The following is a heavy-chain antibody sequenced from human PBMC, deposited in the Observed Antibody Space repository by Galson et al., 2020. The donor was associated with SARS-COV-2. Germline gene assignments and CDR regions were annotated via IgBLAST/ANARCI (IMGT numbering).Heavy chain of an antibody. CDR2: IYWNDDK. CDR1: GFSLSTSGVG. Sequence: SGPTLVKPTQTLTLTCTFSGFSLSTSGVGVGWIRQPPGKALEWLALIYWNDDKRYSPSLKSRLTITKDTSKNQVVLTMTNMDPVDTATYYCAHAYYDFWSGYYYPSDYWGQGTLVTVSS. D-gene: IGHD3-3*01. J-gene: IGHJ4*02. CDR3: AHAYYDFWSGYYYPSDY. V-gene: IGHV2-5*01.